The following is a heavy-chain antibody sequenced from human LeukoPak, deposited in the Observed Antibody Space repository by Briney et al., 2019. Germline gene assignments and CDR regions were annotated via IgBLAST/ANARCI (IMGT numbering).Heavy chain of an antibody. CDR3: AREPYYDFWNGYSFDS. J-gene: IGHJ4*02. Sequence: PSETLSLTCIVSGGSINSGGYYWSWIRQPAGKGLEWIGRIYTSGGTNYNPSLKSRVIISLDASNNQYSLNLTSVTAADTAVYYCAREPYYDFWNGYSFDSWGQGALVTVSS. V-gene: IGHV4-61*02. CDR2: IYTSGGT. D-gene: IGHD3-3*01. CDR1: GGSINSGGYY.